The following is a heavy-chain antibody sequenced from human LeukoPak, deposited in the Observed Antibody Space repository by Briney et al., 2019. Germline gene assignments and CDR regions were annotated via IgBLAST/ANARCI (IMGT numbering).Heavy chain of an antibody. CDR3: ASAYYDFWSGYYMNFDY. Sequence: SETLSLTCTVSGDSISSTNYYWGWIRQPPGKGLEWIGSIYYSGSTYYNPSLESRVTISVDTSKNQFSLKLSSVTAADTAVYYCASAYYDFWSGYYMNFDYWGQGTLVTVSS. V-gene: IGHV4-39*01. J-gene: IGHJ4*02. CDR2: IYYSGST. D-gene: IGHD3-3*01. CDR1: GDSISSTNYY.